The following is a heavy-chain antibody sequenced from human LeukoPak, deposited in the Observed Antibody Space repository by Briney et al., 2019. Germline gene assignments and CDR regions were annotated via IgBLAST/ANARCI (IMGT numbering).Heavy chain of an antibody. J-gene: IGHJ5*02. CDR1: GGSISSGNYY. D-gene: IGHD3-16*01. CDR2: IYTSGTT. CDR3: ARFTPQGYGWGGYNRFDP. Sequence: PSETLSLTCTVSGGSISSGNYYYSWIRQPAGKGLEWLGRIYTSGTTDYNPSLKSRVTISVDTSKNQFSLNLTSVTAADTAVYYCARFTPQGYGWGGYNRFDPWGQGTLVTVSS. V-gene: IGHV4-61*02.